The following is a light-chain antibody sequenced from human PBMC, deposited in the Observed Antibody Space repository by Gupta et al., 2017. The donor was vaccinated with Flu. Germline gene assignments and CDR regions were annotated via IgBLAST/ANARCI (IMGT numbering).Light chain of an antibody. Sequence: QSALTQPASVSASPGQSIPISCTGTSSDVGGYNYVSWYQQHPGKAPKLMIYEVSNRPSGLSNRFSGSKSGNTASLTIAGLQAEDEADYYCSSYTSSSTHYVFGTGTKVTVL. J-gene: IGLJ1*01. CDR1: SSDVGGYNY. CDR3: SSYTSSSTHYV. V-gene: IGLV2-14*01. CDR2: EVS.